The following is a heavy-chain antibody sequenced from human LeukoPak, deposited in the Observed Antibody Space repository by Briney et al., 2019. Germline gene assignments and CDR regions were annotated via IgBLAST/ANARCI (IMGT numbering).Heavy chain of an antibody. Sequence: ASVKVSCKASGYTSTSYDINWVRQATGQGLEWMGWMNPNSGNTGYAQKLQGRVTMTTDTSTSTAYMELRSLRSDDTAVYYCARVTLAAAGHYFDYWGQGTLVTVSS. V-gene: IGHV1-8*01. CDR2: MNPNSGNT. D-gene: IGHD6-13*01. CDR3: ARVTLAAAGHYFDY. J-gene: IGHJ4*02. CDR1: GYTSTSYD.